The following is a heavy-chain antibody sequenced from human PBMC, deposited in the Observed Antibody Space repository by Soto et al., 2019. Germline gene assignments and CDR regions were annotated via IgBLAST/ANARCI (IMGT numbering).Heavy chain of an antibody. D-gene: IGHD3-10*01. J-gene: IGHJ3*02. Sequence: TGGSLRLSCAASGFTVSSNYMSWVRQAPGKGLEWVSVIYSGGSTYYADSVKGRFTISRHNSKNTLYLQMNSLRAEDTAVYYCARHYYGSNPDAFDIWGQGTMVTVSS. CDR2: IYSGGST. V-gene: IGHV3-53*04. CDR3: ARHYYGSNPDAFDI. CDR1: GFTVSSNY.